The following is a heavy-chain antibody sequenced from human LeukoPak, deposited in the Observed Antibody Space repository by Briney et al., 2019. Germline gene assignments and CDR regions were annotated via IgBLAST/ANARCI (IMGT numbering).Heavy chain of an antibody. CDR1: GYTFTGYY. Sequence: GASVKVSCKASGYTFTGYYMHWVRQAPGQGLEWMGWIIPNSGGTNYAQKFQGWVTMTRDTSISTAYMELSRLRPDDTAVYYCARESSVASGDYWGQGTLVTVSS. V-gene: IGHV1-2*04. D-gene: IGHD6-19*01. CDR3: ARESSVASGDY. CDR2: IIPNSGGT. J-gene: IGHJ4*02.